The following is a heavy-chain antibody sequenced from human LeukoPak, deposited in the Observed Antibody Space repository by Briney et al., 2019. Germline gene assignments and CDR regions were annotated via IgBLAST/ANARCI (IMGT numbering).Heavy chain of an antibody. D-gene: IGHD3-10*01. Sequence: GGALRLSCAASGFTFSSYAMSWVRQAPGKGLEWVGRIKSKTDGGTTDYAAPVKGRFTISRDDSKNTLYLQMNSLITEDTAVYYCTTDQMVRGWVVAFDIWGQGTMVTVSS. CDR1: GFTFSSYA. V-gene: IGHV3-15*01. J-gene: IGHJ3*02. CDR2: IKSKTDGGTT. CDR3: TTDQMVRGWVVAFDI.